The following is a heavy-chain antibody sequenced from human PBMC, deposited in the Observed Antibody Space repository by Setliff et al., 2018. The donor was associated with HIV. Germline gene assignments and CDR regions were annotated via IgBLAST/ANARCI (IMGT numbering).Heavy chain of an antibody. D-gene: IGHD1-1*01. CDR1: RFTFSNYA. J-gene: IGHJ3*01. Sequence: PGGSLRLSCAASRFTFSNYAMNWVRQAPGKGLEWVSLISWDGGSTYYSDSVKGRFTISRDNRKNSLYLQMNSLRFEDTALYYCAKEGRTTSAFDVWGQGTMVTVSS. CDR2: ISWDGGST. CDR3: AKEGRTTSAFDV. V-gene: IGHV3-43D*03.